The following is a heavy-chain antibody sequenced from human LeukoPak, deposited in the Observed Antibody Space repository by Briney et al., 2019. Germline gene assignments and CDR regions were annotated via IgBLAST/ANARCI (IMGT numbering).Heavy chain of an antibody. CDR2: INPNSGGT. D-gene: IGHD3-10*01. CDR1: GYTFTGYY. J-gene: IGHJ4*02. Sequence: ASVKVSCKASGYTFTGYYMHWVRQAPGQGLEWMGRINPNSGGTNYAQKFQGRVTMTRDTSISTAYMELSRLRSDDTAVYYCARASDYGSGSYYKPYYFDYWGQGTLVTVSS. V-gene: IGHV1-2*06. CDR3: ARASDYGSGSYYKPYYFDY.